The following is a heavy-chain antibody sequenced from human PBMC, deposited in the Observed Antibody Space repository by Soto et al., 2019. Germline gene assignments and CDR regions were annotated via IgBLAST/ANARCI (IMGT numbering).Heavy chain of an antibody. J-gene: IGHJ5*02. CDR2: IRGKSHNYGT. CDR3: AVVDSTGNWFDP. V-gene: IGHV3-73*01. CDR1: GVTFSDVI. Sequence: GGSLRLSCAVSGVTFSDVIVHWVRQAPGKGLEWVGRIRGKSHNYGTAYDASVKGRFTIFRDDSKNTVHLQMNDLKIEDTAVYYCAVVDSTGNWFDPWGEGAFVTVSS. D-gene: IGHD6-25*01.